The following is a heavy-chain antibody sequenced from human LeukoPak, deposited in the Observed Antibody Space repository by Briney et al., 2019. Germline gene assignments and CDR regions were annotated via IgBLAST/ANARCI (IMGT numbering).Heavy chain of an antibody. CDR2: IYTNGGA. CDR3: AREPPGY. J-gene: IGHJ4*02. V-gene: IGHV4-61*02. Sequence: SETLTLTCTVSGGSVTSGNYYWNWIRQPAGKGLEWIGRIYTNGGASYNPSLKSRVTISIDASKNQFSLKLSSVTAADTAVYYCAREPPGYWGQGILVTVSS. CDR1: GGSVTSGNYY.